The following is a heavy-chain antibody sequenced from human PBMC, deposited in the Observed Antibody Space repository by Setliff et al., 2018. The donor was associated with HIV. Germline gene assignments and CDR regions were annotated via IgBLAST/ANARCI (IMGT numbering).Heavy chain of an antibody. J-gene: IGHJ4*02. CDR2: IKLSSGGA. Sequence: ASVKVSCKAPGNSFNGDFLNWVRQAPGQGLEWMGNIKLSSGGAKFAQKFLGSVTMTRDTSTNTAFMELRRLNSDDTATYFCATSPGSFTSVDETEAGDYWGQGTLVTVSS. CDR1: GNSFNGDF. CDR3: ATSPGSFTSVDETEAGDY. D-gene: IGHD6-25*01. V-gene: IGHV1-2*02.